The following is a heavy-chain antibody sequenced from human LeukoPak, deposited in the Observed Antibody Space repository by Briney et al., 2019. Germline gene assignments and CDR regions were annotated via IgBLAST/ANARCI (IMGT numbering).Heavy chain of an antibody. Sequence: GGSLRLSCAASGFTFSSYSMNWVRQAPGKGLEWVSYISSSGSTIYYADSVKGRFTISRDNAKNSLYLQMNSLRAEDTAVYYCARRGYNWKFDYWGQGTLVTVSS. V-gene: IGHV3-48*04. CDR1: GFTFSSYS. D-gene: IGHD1-20*01. CDR2: ISSSGSTI. J-gene: IGHJ4*02. CDR3: ARRGYNWKFDY.